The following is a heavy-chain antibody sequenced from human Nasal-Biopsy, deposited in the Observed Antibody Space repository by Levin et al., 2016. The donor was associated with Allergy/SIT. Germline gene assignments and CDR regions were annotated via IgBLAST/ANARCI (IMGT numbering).Heavy chain of an antibody. V-gene: IGHV3-23*05. J-gene: IGHJ4*02. Sequence: GGSLRLSCATSGFTFSNFGMSWVRLVPGGGLEWVSGISKNGDKTDYADSVKGRFTISRDNAKSSLYLQMNSLRAEDTAIYYCARHDNVGGIQNGFDHWGQGTLVTVSS. CDR3: ARHDNVGGIQNGFDH. CDR1: GFTFSNFG. D-gene: IGHD6-13*01. CDR2: ISKNGDKT.